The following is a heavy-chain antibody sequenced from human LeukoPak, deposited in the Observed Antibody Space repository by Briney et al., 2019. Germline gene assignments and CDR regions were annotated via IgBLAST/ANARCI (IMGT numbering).Heavy chain of an antibody. CDR2: IYYSGST. CDR1: GGSISSYY. V-gene: IGHV4-59*08. CDR3: ARHNFQQLAHYFDY. J-gene: IGHJ4*02. D-gene: IGHD6-13*01. Sequence: PSETLSLTCTVSGGSISSYYWSWIRQPPGKGLEWIGYIYYSGSTNYNPSLKSRVTISVDTSKNQFSLKLSSVTAADTAVYYCARHNFQQLAHYFDYWGQGTLVTVSS.